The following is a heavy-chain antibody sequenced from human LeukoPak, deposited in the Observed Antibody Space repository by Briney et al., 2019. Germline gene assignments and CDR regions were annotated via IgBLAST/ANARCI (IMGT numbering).Heavy chain of an antibody. CDR2: INGDGSDI. CDR1: GLTFRNYW. CDR3: TRGFGHNWSPFEN. V-gene: IGHV3-74*01. Sequence: PGGSLRLSCAVSGLTFRNYWMHWVRQAPGKGLVWVSRINGDGSDISYADSVKGRFTISRDNAKNTLSLQMNSLTDDDTALYYCTRGFGHNWSPFENWGQGTLVTVSS. D-gene: IGHD1-1*01. J-gene: IGHJ4*02.